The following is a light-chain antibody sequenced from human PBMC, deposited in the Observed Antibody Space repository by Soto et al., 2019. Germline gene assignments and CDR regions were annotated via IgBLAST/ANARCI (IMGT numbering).Light chain of an antibody. CDR1: SSDVGGYNY. CDR2: DVS. CDR3: SSYTSSSTLRGV. J-gene: IGLJ1*01. Sequence: QSVLTQPASVSGSPGQSITISCTGTSSDVGGYNYVSWYQQHPGRAPKLMIYDVSNRPSGISNRFSGSKSGNTASLTISGLQAEDEADYYCSSYTSSSTLRGVLGTGTKVTVL. V-gene: IGLV2-14*01.